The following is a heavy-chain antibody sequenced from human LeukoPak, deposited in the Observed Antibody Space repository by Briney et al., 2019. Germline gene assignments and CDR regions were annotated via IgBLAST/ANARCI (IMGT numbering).Heavy chain of an antibody. D-gene: IGHD5-24*01. J-gene: IGHJ3*02. V-gene: IGHV5-51*01. CDR2: IHAGDSDT. CDR3: VRSPRDGYSDGVDDI. CDR1: GYNLANYW. Sequence: GESLKTPCNAPGYNLANYWLARVRPMPGKGPEWMGNIHAGDSDTKYSPSFEGQVTISADKSITTAYVQWSSLKASDSAMYYCVRSPRDGYSDGVDDIWGQGTMVTVSS.